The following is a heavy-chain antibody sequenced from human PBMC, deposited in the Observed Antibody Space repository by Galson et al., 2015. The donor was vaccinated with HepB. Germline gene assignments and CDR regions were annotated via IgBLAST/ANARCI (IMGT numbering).Heavy chain of an antibody. D-gene: IGHD2/OR15-2a*01. J-gene: IGHJ5*02. CDR2: ISWNSNRI. CDR3: VKEGGGVSLIVGNYFDR. V-gene: IGHV3-9*01. CDR1: GFNFDAYA. Sequence: LRLSCAASGFNFDAYAMHWVRQAPGKGLEWVSGISWNSNRIVYADSVKGRFTISRDNAEKSLFLHMNSLRPEDTAIYYCVKEGGGVSLIVGNYFDRWGQGTLITVSS.